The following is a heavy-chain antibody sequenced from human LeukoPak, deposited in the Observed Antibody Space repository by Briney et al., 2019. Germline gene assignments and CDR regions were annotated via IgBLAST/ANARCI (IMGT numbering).Heavy chain of an antibody. CDR2: INPNSGGT. V-gene: IGHV1-2*06. CDR1: GYTFTSYG. D-gene: IGHD3-22*01. J-gene: IGHJ4*02. Sequence: GASVKVSCKASGYTFTSYGISWVRQAPGRGLEWMGRINPNSGGTNYAQKFQGRVTMTRDTSISTVYMELSRLRSDDTAVYYCARVGYYESSGYYEYWGQGTLVTVSS. CDR3: ARVGYYESSGYYEY.